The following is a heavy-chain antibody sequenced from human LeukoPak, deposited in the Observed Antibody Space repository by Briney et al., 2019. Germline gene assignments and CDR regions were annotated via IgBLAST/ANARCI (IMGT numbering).Heavy chain of an antibody. CDR2: IRYDGTNK. CDR1: GFTFSTYV. J-gene: IGHJ4*02. D-gene: IGHD4-17*01. V-gene: IGHV3-30*02. CDR3: AKGVSSYGDYGDVGY. Sequence: PEGSLRLSCAASGFTFSTYVMHWVRQAPGKGLEWVAFIRYDGTNKYYADSVKGRFTISRDNSKNTLYLQMNSLRAEDTAVYYCAKGVSSYGDYGDVGYWGQGTLVTVSS.